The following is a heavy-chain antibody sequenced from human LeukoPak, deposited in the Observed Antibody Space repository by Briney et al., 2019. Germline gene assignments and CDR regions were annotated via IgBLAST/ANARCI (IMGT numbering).Heavy chain of an antibody. CDR3: ARGGAARPDY. D-gene: IGHD6-6*01. V-gene: IGHV3-9*01. CDR1: GFTFDDYA. CDR2: ISWNSGSI. J-gene: IGHJ4*02. Sequence: PGGSLRLSCAASGFTFDDYAMHWVRQAPGKGLEWVSGISWNSGSIGYADSVKGRFTISRDNAKNSLYLQMNSLRPEDTAVYYCARGGAARPDYWGQGTLVTVSS.